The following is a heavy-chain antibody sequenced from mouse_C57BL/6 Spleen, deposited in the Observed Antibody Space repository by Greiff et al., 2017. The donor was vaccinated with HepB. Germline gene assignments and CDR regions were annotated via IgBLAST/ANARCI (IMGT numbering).Heavy chain of an antibody. CDR1: GYTFTSYW. V-gene: IGHV1-69*01. Sequence: VQLQQPGAELVMPGASVKLSCKASGYTFTSYWMHWVKQRPGQGLEWIGEIDPSDSYTNYNQKFKGKSTLTVDKSSSTAYMQLSNLTSEDSAVYYCARWSNWDYFDYWGQGTTLTVSS. J-gene: IGHJ2*01. CDR3: ARWSNWDYFDY. CDR2: IDPSDSYT. D-gene: IGHD4-1*01.